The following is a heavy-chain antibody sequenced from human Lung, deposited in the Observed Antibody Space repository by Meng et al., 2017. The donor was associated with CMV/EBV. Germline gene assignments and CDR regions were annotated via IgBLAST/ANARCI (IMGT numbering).Heavy chain of an antibody. J-gene: IGHJ4*02. CDR2: ITGGGDTT. CDR3: VKGGWGDY. V-gene: IGHV3-23*01. Sequence: GESLKISCAASGFNFSIYTMTWVRQAPGKGLEWVAGITGGGDTTYYADSVKGRFTISRDNSKNTLYLQMNSLRVEDTAVFYCVKGGWGDYWGQGNGVNGAS. D-gene: IGHD6-19*01. CDR1: GFNFSIYT.